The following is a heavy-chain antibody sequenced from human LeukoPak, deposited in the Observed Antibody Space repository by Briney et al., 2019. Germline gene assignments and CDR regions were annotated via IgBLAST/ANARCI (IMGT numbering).Heavy chain of an antibody. Sequence: SETLSLTCTVSGGSISSSSYYWSWIRQPPGKGLEWIGYIYYSGSTNYNPSLKSRVTISVDTSKNQFSLKLSSVTAADTAVYYCASELRYSYGYGDRAPIDYWGQGTLVTVSS. CDR2: IYYSGST. V-gene: IGHV4-61*05. CDR1: GGSISSSSYY. CDR3: ASELRYSYGYGDRAPIDY. J-gene: IGHJ4*02. D-gene: IGHD5-18*01.